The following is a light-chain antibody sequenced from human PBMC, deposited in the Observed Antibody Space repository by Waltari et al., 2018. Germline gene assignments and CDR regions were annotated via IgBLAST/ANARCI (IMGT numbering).Light chain of an antibody. CDR1: QSLLHSNGYKY. J-gene: IGKJ2*01. Sequence: DIVMTQSPLSLPVTPGEPASISCRSSQSLLHSNGYKYMDWYLQKPGQSPQVLIYWGSKLASGVPDRFSGSGSGTDFTLKISRVEAEDVGVYYCMQARQTLYTFGQGTKLEIK. V-gene: IGKV2-28*01. CDR2: WGS. CDR3: MQARQTLYT.